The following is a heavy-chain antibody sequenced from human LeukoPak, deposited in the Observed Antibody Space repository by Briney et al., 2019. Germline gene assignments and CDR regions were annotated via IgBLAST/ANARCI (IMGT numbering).Heavy chain of an antibody. CDR3: AARPNTYYYDSSALDY. CDR2: ISGSGGST. CDR1: GFTFSSYA. Sequence: GGSLRLSCAASGFTFSSYAMSWVRQAPGKGLEWVSAISGSGGSTYYADSAKGRFTISRDNSKNTLYLQMNSLRAEDTAVYYCAARPNTYYYDSSALDYWGQGTLVTVSS. J-gene: IGHJ4*02. V-gene: IGHV3-23*01. D-gene: IGHD3-22*01.